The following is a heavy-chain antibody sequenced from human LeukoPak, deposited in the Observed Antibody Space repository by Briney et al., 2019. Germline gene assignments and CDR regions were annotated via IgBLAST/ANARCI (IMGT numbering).Heavy chain of an antibody. CDR2: INPNSGDT. CDR3: ATVNDYGDLRPLDY. Sequence: GASVKVSCKASGYIFTDYYMHWVRQAPGQGLEWMGWINPNSGDTNYAQKFQGRVTMTRDTSISTAYMELSRLRSDDTAVYYCATVNDYGDLRPLDYWGQGTLVTVSS. J-gene: IGHJ4*02. CDR1: GYIFTDYY. V-gene: IGHV1-2*02. D-gene: IGHD4-17*01.